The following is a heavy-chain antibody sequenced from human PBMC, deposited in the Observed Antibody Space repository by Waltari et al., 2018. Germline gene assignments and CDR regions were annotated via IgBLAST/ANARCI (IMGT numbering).Heavy chain of an antibody. CDR2: IIPMFGTA. D-gene: IGHD6-13*01. CDR3: ARGGLYGQQLLESAFEI. J-gene: IGHJ3*02. CDR1: GGSLSTRA. Sequence: QVQLVQSGAELKKPGSSVKVSCKVSGGSLSTRAITWVRQAPGQGLEWMGGIIPMFGTANYAQKIQDRVTINTDESMTTAYMHLSSLTSDDTAVYYCARGGLYGQQLLESAFEIWGQGTKVTVSS. V-gene: IGHV1-69*05.